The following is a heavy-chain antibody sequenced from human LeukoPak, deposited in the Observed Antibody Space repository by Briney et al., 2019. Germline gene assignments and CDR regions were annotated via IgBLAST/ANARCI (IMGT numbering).Heavy chain of an antibody. CDR3: ARLQGYSLGYQYFYYMDV. D-gene: IGHD5-18*01. Sequence: GGSLRLSCAGSGFIVGDTHMTWVRQAPGKGLEWASLVYSGITTHYADSVKGRFSISRDHSNNILYLQMNTLRAEDTAVYYCARLQGYSLGYQYFYYMDVWGTGTTVTVSS. CDR1: GFIVGDTH. CDR2: VYSGITT. J-gene: IGHJ6*03. V-gene: IGHV3-53*01.